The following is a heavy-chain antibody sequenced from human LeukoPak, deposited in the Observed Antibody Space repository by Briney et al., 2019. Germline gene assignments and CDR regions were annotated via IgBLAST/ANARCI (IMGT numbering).Heavy chain of an antibody. Sequence: SETLSLTCTVSGGSISSYYWSWIRQPPGKGLEWIGYIYYSGSTNYNPSLKSRVTISVDTSKNQFSLKLSSVTAADTAVYYCARLVDTHVDYWGQGTLVTVSS. CDR3: ARLVDTHVDY. CDR2: IYYSGST. CDR1: GGSISSYY. V-gene: IGHV4-59*01. D-gene: IGHD5-18*01. J-gene: IGHJ4*02.